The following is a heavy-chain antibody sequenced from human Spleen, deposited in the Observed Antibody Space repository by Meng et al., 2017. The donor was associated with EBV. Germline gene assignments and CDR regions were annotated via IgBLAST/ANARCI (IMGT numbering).Heavy chain of an antibody. D-gene: IGHD3-9*01. CDR1: GYSFDTYA. CDR2: INPGSGKT. CDR3: ARDRLLNPLRRFDY. J-gene: IGHJ4*02. Sequence: QVQLVQVGAEVKKPGASLKVSCRAYGYSFDTYALHWVRQAPGQSLEWMGWINPGSGKTEYSQRFQGRVTITSDTSATTAYVELSSLTSEDTAVYYCARDRLLNPLRRFDYWGQGTLVTVSS. V-gene: IGHV1-3*01.